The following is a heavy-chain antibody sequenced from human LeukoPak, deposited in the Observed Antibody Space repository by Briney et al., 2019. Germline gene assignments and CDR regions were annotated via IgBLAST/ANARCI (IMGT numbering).Heavy chain of an antibody. CDR3: ARALLYYYDSSGLVDY. V-gene: IGHV3-21*01. CDR1: GFTFSSYS. J-gene: IGHJ4*01. Sequence: GGSLRLSCAASGFTFSSYSMNWVRQAPGKGLEWVSSISSSSSYIYYADSVKGRFTISRDNAKNSLYLQMNSLRAEDTAVYYCARALLYYYDSSGLVDYWGQEPWSPSPQ. CDR2: ISSSSSYI. D-gene: IGHD3-22*01.